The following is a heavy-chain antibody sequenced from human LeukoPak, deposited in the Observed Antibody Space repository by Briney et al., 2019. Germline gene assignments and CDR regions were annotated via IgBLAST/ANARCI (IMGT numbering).Heavy chain of an antibody. CDR2: IYSGGST. CDR3: ARGIVVHTGNYFDY. Sequence: PGGSLRLSCAASGFTVSSNYMSWVRQAPGKGLEWVSVIYSGGSTYYADSVKGRFTISRDNSKSTLYLQMNSLRAEDTAVYYCARGIVVHTGNYFDYWGQGTLVTVSS. V-gene: IGHV3-53*01. CDR1: GFTVSSNY. J-gene: IGHJ4*02. D-gene: IGHD3-22*01.